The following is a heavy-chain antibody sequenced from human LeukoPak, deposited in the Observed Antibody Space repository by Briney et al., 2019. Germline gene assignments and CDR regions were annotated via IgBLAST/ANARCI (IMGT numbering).Heavy chain of an antibody. D-gene: IGHD6-19*01. V-gene: IGHV4-59*01. CDR1: GDSINRNY. J-gene: IGHJ4*02. Sequence: SETLSLTCTVSGDSINRNYWSWIRQPPGKGLEWIGNIYYSGSTSYNPSLKSRVTISVDTSKNQFSLKLSSVTAADTAVYYCARESPTYSSGWYYYFDYWGQGTLVTVSS. CDR3: ARESPTYSSGWYYYFDY. CDR2: IYYSGST.